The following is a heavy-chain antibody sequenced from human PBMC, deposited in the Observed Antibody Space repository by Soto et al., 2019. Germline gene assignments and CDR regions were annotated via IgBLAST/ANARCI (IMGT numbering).Heavy chain of an antibody. D-gene: IGHD2-15*01. V-gene: IGHV3-23*01. CDR2: IRSNTAVT. Sequence: GGSLSLSCVASGFHFDPYCMAWVRQAPGKGLEWVAAIRSNTAVTHYADSMRDRFTISRVNSANTIFLQMNSLRVEDSAVYFCAKASDGGWPYYFDSWGQGALVTVSS. CDR3: AKASDGGWPYYFDS. J-gene: IGHJ4*02. CDR1: GFHFDPYC.